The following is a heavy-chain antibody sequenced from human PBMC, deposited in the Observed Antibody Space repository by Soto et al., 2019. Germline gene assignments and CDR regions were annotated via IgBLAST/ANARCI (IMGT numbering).Heavy chain of an antibody. CDR3: ARAIGADFFDY. J-gene: IGHJ4*02. CDR1: GFTFSNYA. CDR2: ISDNGANT. D-gene: IGHD6-25*01. Sequence: GGSLRLSCIASGFTFSNYAMSWVRQAPGKGLEWVSTISDNGANTFIGDSMKDHFDISRDNSKNTVFLHLSTVRAEDTAIYYCARAIGADFFDYWGQGTPVTVSS. V-gene: IGHV3-23*01.